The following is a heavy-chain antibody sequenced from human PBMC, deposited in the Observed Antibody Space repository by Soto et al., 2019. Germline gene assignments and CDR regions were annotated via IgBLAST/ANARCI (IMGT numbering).Heavy chain of an antibody. D-gene: IGHD6-19*01. CDR1: GFTVSSNY. J-gene: IGHJ4*02. Sequence: EVQLVESGGGLVQPGGSLRLSCAASGFTVSSNYVSWVRQAPGKGLEWVSVIYSGGSTYYADSVKGRFTISRDNSKNTLYLQMNSLRAEDTAVYYCASDAENLGYSSGPLDYWGQGTLVTVSS. CDR3: ASDAENLGYSSGPLDY. CDR2: IYSGGST. V-gene: IGHV3-66*01.